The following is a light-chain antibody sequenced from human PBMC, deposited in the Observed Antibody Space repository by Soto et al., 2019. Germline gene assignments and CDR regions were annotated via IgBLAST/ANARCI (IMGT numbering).Light chain of an antibody. CDR3: QQADSFPWT. Sequence: DIQMTQSPSSVSASVGDGVTITCRASQGIGTWLAWYQQKPGKAPKLLIYVASTLQSGVPSRFSGSGSGTDFTLTISSLQPEDFATYYCQQADSFPWTFGQGTKVEIK. V-gene: IGKV1-12*01. CDR1: QGIGTW. CDR2: VAS. J-gene: IGKJ1*01.